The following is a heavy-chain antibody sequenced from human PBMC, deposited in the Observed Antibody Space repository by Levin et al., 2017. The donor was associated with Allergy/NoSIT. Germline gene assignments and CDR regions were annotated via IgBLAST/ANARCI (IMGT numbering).Heavy chain of an antibody. J-gene: IGHJ4*02. CDR2: VSDDESRR. V-gene: IGHV3-33*01. Sequence: GGSLRLSCEASGFTFDTYDMHWLRQAPGKGLEWVARVSDDESRRHYVNSVKGRFIISRDNSKNIVYLQLNYLTVEDTALYFCAREAMIAYPYFDYWGQGTPVTVSS. CDR1: GFTFDTYD. D-gene: IGHD2-21*01. CDR3: AREAMIAYPYFDY.